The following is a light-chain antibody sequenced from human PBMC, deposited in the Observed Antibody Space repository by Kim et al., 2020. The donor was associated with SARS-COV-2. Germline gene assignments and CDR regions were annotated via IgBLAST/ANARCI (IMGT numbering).Light chain of an antibody. CDR3: AAWDDSLSGPV. CDR2: RNN. J-gene: IGLJ3*02. V-gene: IGLV1-47*01. CDR1: SSNIGSNY. Sequence: GQRVTISCSGSSSNIGSNYVYWYQQLPGTAPKLLIYRNNQRPSGVPERFSGSKSGTSASLAIRGLRSEDEADYYWAAWDDSLSGPVFGGGTQLTVL.